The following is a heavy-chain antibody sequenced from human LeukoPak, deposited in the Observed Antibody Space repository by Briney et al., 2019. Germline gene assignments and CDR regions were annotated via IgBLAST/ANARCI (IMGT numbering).Heavy chain of an antibody. CDR3: ASNVLRFLEWSN. J-gene: IGHJ4*02. Sequence: ASVKVSCKASGYTFTSYGISWVRQAPGQGLEWMGWISAYNGNTNYAQKLQGRVTMTTDTSTSTAYMELRSLRSDDTAVYYCASNVLRFLEWSNWGQGTLVTVSS. CDR1: GYTFTSYG. D-gene: IGHD3-3*01. CDR2: ISAYNGNT. V-gene: IGHV1-18*01.